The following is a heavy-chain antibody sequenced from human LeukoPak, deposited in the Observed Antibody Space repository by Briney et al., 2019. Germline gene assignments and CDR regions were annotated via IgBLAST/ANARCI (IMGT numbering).Heavy chain of an antibody. V-gene: IGHV3-23*01. Sequence: GGSLRLSCAASGFTFSSYAMSWVRQAPGKGLEWVSAISGSGGSTYYADSVKGRFTISRDNSKNTLYLQMNSLRAEDTAVYYCAKDSGRWFGELSIQKAQAYYYYYGMDVWGQGTTVTVSS. D-gene: IGHD3-10*01. CDR2: ISGSGGST. J-gene: IGHJ6*02. CDR3: AKDSGRWFGELSIQKAQAYYYYYGMDV. CDR1: GFTFSSYA.